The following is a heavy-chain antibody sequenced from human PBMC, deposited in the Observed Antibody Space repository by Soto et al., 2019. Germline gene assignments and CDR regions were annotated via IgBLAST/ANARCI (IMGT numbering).Heavy chain of an antibody. V-gene: IGHV3-23*01. J-gene: IGHJ6*03. CDR2: ISGSSGST. CDR1: GFTFSSYA. D-gene: IGHD3-3*01. CDR3: AKDSRGDFWSGYAHYYYYMDV. Sequence: GGSLRLSCAAPGFTFSSYAMSWVRQAPGKGLERVSAISGSSGSTNYAESVKGRFTISRDNSKNTLYLQMNSLRAEDTAVYYCAKDSRGDFWSGYAHYYYYMDVWGKGTTVTVSS.